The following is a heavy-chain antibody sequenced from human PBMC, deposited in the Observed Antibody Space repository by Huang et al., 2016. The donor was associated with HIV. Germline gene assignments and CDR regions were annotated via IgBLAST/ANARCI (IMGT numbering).Heavy chain of an antibody. J-gene: IGHJ4*02. D-gene: IGHD3-22*01. Sequence: QVQLVQSGAEVKKPGSSVKVSCKASGGTFTTYTITWVRQAPGQGREWRGGIIPIFGTPNYAQKFQGRVTITADESTSTAYMELSSLRSEDTAVYYCAREYYYDNSGYYFDYWGQGTLVTVSS. CDR1: GGTFTTYT. V-gene: IGHV1-69*13. CDR2: IIPIFGTP. CDR3: AREYYYDNSGYYFDY.